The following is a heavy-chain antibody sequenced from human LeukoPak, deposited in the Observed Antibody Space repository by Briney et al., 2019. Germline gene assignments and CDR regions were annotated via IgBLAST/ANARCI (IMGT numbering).Heavy chain of an antibody. J-gene: IGHJ4*02. CDR3: ARDYYDSIGCFVS. V-gene: IGHV4-59*01. CDR1: GASISTYG. CDR2: IYYTGRT. D-gene: IGHD3-22*01. Sequence: PSETLSPTCTLSGASISTYGWSWIRQPPGRGLEWIGYIYYTGRTNYNPSLKSRVTMSVDTSKKHFSLNLSSVTAADTAVYYCARDYYDSIGCFVSWGQRTLVTVSS.